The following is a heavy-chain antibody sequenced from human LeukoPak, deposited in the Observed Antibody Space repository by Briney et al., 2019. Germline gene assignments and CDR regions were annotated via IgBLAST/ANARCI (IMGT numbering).Heavy chain of an antibody. CDR1: GGSFSNYY. J-gene: IGHJ6*03. D-gene: IGHD1-7*01. V-gene: IGHV4-34*01. CDR2: INDSGTI. Sequence: SETLSLTCAVYGGSFSNYYWSWIRQSPGKGLEWIGEINDSGTINYNPSLMSRVTISVDKSKNQFSLKLSSVTAADTAVYYCAKRWNYGRNYYIDVWGKGATVSVSS. CDR3: AKRWNYGRNYYIDV.